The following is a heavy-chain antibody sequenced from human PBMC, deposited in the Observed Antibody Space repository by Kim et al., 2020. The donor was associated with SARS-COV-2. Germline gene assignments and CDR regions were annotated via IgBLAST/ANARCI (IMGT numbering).Heavy chain of an antibody. V-gene: IGHV4-31*02. CDR3: ARGKIVVNIFDY. Sequence: YSEPTRKNRVTISETTSKTQFSLKLSSVTAAATSVYYCARGKIVVNIFDYWGQGTLVTVSS. D-gene: IGHD3-22*01. J-gene: IGHJ4*02.